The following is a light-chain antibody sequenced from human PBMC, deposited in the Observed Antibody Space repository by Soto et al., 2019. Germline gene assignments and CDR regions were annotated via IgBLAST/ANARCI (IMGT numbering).Light chain of an antibody. CDR1: SSNIGGNS. CDR2: DDN. Sequence: QSGLTRPPSVSAAAGRKITSSCSGSSSNIGGNSVSLYQQLPWTAPKLLIYDDNKRPSGIPDLFSGSKSGTSPTLGITGFQTGDEADYYCGSWDSSLSAYVFGTGTKVTVL. J-gene: IGLJ1*01. CDR3: GSWDSSLSAYV. V-gene: IGLV1-51*01.